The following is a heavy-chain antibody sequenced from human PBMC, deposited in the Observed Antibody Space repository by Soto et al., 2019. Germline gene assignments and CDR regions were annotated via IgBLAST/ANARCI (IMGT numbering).Heavy chain of an antibody. Sequence: QVQLVQSGAEVKKPGSSVKVSCKASGGTFSTSAISWVRQAPGQGLEWVGGIMPVFATPDYAQNFQGRVTITADESTTTAYLELTSLRPDDTAVYYGARDKDRQQLGGNYYYILDVWGQGTAITVSS. D-gene: IGHD3-10*01. CDR1: GGTFSTSA. CDR3: ARDKDRQQLGGNYYYILDV. V-gene: IGHV1-69*12. J-gene: IGHJ6*02. CDR2: IMPVFATP.